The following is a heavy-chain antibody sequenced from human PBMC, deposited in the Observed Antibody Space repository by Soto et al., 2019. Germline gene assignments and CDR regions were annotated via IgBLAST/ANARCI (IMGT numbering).Heavy chain of an antibody. V-gene: IGHV1-69*12. D-gene: IGHD3-22*01. CDR1: GGTFSSYA. CDR2: IIPIFGPA. J-gene: IGHJ6*02. Sequence: QVQLVQSGAEVKKPGSSVKVSCKASGGTFSSYAISWVRQAPGQGLEWMGGIIPIFGPANYAQKFQGRVTITADESTSTAYMELSSLRSEDTAVYYCARDEEDSSGPSGTRYGMDVWGQGTTVTVSS. CDR3: ARDEEDSSGPSGTRYGMDV.